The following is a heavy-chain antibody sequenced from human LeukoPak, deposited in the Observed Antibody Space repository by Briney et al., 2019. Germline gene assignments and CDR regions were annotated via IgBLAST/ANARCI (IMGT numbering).Heavy chain of an antibody. J-gene: IGHJ4*02. CDR1: GYTFTSYG. CDR2: ISACNGNT. Sequence: ASVKVSCKASGYTFTSYGISWVRQAPGQGLEWMGWISACNGNTNYAQKLQGRVTMTTDTSTSTAYMELRSLRSDDTAVYYCAIYWEYYDILTGYFSPFDYWGQGTLVTVSS. CDR3: AIYWEYYDILTGYFSPFDY. V-gene: IGHV1-18*01. D-gene: IGHD3-9*01.